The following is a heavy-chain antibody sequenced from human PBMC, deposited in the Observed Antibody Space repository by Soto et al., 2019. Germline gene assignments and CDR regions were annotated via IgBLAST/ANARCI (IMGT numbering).Heavy chain of an antibody. J-gene: IGHJ4*02. V-gene: IGHV4-34*01. D-gene: IGHD5-12*01. CDR1: GGSLSHYY. CDR2: IKGDGST. Sequence: QVQLQQWGAGLLKPSETLSLNCAVNGGSLSHYYWSWIRQPPGKGLEWIGEIKGDGSTNYSPSLKSRATISSDTSNNPVSLRLYAVTAADTGVYYCARGQEGVVATHWDQGTLVTVSS. CDR3: ARGQEGVVATH.